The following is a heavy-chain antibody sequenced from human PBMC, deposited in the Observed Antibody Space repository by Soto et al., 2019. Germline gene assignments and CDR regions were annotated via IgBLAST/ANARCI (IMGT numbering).Heavy chain of an antibody. Sequence: SETLSLTCTVSGGSISSGDYYWSWIRQHPERGLEWIGYIYYSGPTYYNPSLKSRVAISLDASKNQFSLNLSSVTAADTAVYYCARAYARGVYYGMDVWGQGTTVTVSS. J-gene: IGHJ6*02. D-gene: IGHD2-2*01. CDR1: GGSISSGDYY. CDR3: ARAYARGVYYGMDV. CDR2: IYYSGPT. V-gene: IGHV4-31*03.